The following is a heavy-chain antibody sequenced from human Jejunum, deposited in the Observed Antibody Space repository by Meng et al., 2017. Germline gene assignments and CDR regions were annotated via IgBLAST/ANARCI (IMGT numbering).Heavy chain of an antibody. Sequence: TLKESGPTPVKPTQTLTLTCTFSWFSLTTSGVGVGWIRQPPGKALECLALIYWDDDKRYNPSLRNRLSITKDTSKNQVVLTMTNMDPVDTATYYCAHRLAYSTNYNVGWFDPWGQGTLVTGSS. CDR1: WFSLTTSGVG. CDR2: IYWDDDK. CDR3: AHRLAYSTNYNVGWFDP. J-gene: IGHJ5*02. V-gene: IGHV2-5*02. D-gene: IGHD6-13*01.